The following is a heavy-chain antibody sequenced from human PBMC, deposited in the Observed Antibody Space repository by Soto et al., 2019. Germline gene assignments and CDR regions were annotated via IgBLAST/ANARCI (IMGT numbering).Heavy chain of an antibody. CDR3: YYHDTSGYYIFEF. Sequence: SETLSLTCTVSGGSISSRGYYWGWIRQPPGKGLEWIGTIYYSGSTYYNPSLKSRVTISEDTLYLQMDSLRVEDTAVYFCAKDTYYHDTSGYYIFEFWGQGTLVTVSS. D-gene: IGHD3-22*01. CDR1: GGSISSRGYY. CDR2: IYYSGST. J-gene: IGHJ4*02. V-gene: IGHV4-39*02.